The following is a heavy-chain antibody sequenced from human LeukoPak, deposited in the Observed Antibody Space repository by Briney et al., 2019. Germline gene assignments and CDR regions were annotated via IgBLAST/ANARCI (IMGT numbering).Heavy chain of an antibody. CDR3: ARHEDLDYYYYMDV. Sequence: PSETLSLTCTVSGGSITSSTYYWGWLRQPPGKGLEWIGSIYFPGTTYYNPSLKSRVTISLDTSKTQFSLKLSSVTAADTAVFYCARHEDLDYYYYMDVWGRGTTVTVSS. CDR1: GGSITSSTYY. J-gene: IGHJ6*03. D-gene: IGHD2-15*01. V-gene: IGHV4-39*01. CDR2: IYFPGTT.